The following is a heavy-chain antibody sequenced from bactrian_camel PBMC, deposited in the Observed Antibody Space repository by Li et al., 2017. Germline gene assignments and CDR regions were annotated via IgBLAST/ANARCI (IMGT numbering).Heavy chain of an antibody. D-gene: IGHD6*01. V-gene: IGHV3S40*01. CDR1: GYTFNTY. CDR2: IRRDGGET. CDR3: AEGRGSRGEHCYSLNY. Sequence: VQLVESGGGSVLAGGSVRLSCAASGYTFNTYSWFRQAPGQEREGVAAIRRDGGETWYAASVKGRFAISQDSARNTVYLQMNNLQPEDTATYYCAEGRGSRGEHCYSLNYWGQGTQVTVS. J-gene: IGHJ4*01.